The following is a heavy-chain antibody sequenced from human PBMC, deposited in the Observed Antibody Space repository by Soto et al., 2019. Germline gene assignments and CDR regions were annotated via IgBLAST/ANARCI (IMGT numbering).Heavy chain of an antibody. CDR2: ISDTGGRT. V-gene: IGHV3-23*01. CDR3: AKAGSHWYYYCDY. J-gene: IGHJ4*02. CDR1: GSPFSNYA. D-gene: IGHD6-13*01. Sequence: PGGSLRLSCAASGSPFSNYAMSWVRRAPGKGLEWVSGISDTGGRTDYADSVKGRFTISRDKSKNTVYLQMNSLRTEDTAVYYCAKAGSHWYYYCDYWGQGTLVTVSS.